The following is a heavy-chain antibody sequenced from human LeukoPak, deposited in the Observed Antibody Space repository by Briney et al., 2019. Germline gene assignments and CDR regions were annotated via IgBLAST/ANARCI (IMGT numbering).Heavy chain of an antibody. CDR3: AGRVGATIWTGMEF. D-gene: IGHD1-26*01. V-gene: IGHV4-4*09. CDR2: IYTSGST. CDR1: SGSISNYY. Sequence: PSETLSLTCTVSSGSISNYYWNWIRQSPGKGLEWIGYIYTSGSTNYNPSPKRRVTISVDTSKNQFSLKLSSVTAADTAVYYCAGRVGATIWTGMEFWGQGILVTVSS. J-gene: IGHJ4*02.